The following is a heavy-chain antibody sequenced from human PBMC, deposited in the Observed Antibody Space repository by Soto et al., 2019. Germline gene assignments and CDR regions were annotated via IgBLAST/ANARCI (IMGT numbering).Heavy chain of an antibody. CDR2: IYYSGST. D-gene: IGHD3-3*01. Sequence: PSETLSLTCTVSGGSISSGGYYWSWIRQHPGKGLEWIGYIYYSGSTYYNPSLKSRVTISVDTSKNQFSLKLSSVTAADTAVYYCVSASEVSYDFWSGYNYYVDYWGQGTLVTVSS. CDR3: VSASEVSYDFWSGYNYYVDY. CDR1: GGSISSGGYY. V-gene: IGHV4-31*03. J-gene: IGHJ4*02.